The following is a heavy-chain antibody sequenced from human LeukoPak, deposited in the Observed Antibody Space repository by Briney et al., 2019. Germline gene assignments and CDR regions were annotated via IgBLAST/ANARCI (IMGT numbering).Heavy chain of an antibody. D-gene: IGHD6-19*01. CDR1: GYTFTGYY. CDR2: INPNSGGT. V-gene: IGHV1-2*02. J-gene: IGHJ6*02. Sequence: ASVKVSCKASGYTFTGYYMHWVRQAPGQGLEWMGWINPNSGGTNYAQKFQGRVTMTRDTSISTAYMELSRLRSDDTAVYYCARDRGLVRHYGMDVWGQGTTVTVSS. CDR3: ARDRGLVRHYGMDV.